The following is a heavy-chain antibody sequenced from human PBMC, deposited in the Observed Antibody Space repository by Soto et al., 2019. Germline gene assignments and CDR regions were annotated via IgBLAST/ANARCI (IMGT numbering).Heavy chain of an antibody. D-gene: IGHD5-12*01. CDR2: IYYSGST. J-gene: IGHJ4*02. CDR1: GGSISSYY. V-gene: IGHV4-59*01. Sequence: PSETLSLTCTVSGGSISSYYWSWIRQPPGKGLEWIGYIYYSGSTNYNPSLKSRVTISVDTSKNQFSLKLSSVTAADTAVYYCARVGSGPKWLRLPSNYFAYWGQGTLVTVSS. CDR3: ARVGSGPKWLRLPSNYFAY.